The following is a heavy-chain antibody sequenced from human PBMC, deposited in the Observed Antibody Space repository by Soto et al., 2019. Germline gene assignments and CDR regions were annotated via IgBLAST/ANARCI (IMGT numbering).Heavy chain of an antibody. Sequence: GGSLRLSCAASGFTFSSYGMHWVRQAPGKGLEWVAVISYDGSNKYYADSVKGRFTISRDNSKNTLYLQMNSLRAEDTAVYYCARPIFSHDYGDDPPLGDYWGQGTLVTVSS. CDR3: ARPIFSHDYGDDPPLGDY. CDR2: ISYDGSNK. V-gene: IGHV3-30*03. J-gene: IGHJ4*02. D-gene: IGHD4-17*01. CDR1: GFTFSSYG.